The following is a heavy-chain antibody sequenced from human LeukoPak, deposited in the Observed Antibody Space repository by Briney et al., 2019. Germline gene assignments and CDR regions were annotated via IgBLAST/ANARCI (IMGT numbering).Heavy chain of an antibody. CDR3: ARDSAAAGDYYGMDV. CDR1: GGSISSYY. CDR2: IYYSGST. J-gene: IGHJ6*02. D-gene: IGHD6-13*01. Sequence: SETLSLTCTVSGGSISSYYWSWIRQPPGKGLEWIGYIYYSGSTNYNPSLKGRVTISVDTPKNQFSLKLSSVTAADTAVYYCARDSAAAGDYYGMDVWGQGTTVTVSS. V-gene: IGHV4-59*01.